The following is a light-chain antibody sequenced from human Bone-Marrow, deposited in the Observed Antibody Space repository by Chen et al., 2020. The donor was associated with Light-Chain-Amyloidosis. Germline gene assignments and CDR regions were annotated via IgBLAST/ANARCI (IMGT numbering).Light chain of an antibody. Sequence: QPALTHPASVSGSPGQSIPTSRTGTSSDVGGDNHVSWYQQHPDKAPKLMIYEVTNRPSWVPDRFSGSKSDNTASLTISGLQTEDEADYFCSSYTITNTLVFGSGTRVTVL. J-gene: IGLJ1*01. CDR2: EVT. CDR3: SSYTITNTLV. CDR1: SSDVGGDNH. V-gene: IGLV2-14*01.